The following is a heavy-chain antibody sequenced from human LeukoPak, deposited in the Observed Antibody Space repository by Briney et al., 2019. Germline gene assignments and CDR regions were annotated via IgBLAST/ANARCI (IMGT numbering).Heavy chain of an antibody. CDR1: GGSITSSSYY. Sequence: SETLSLTCTVSGGSITSSSYYWGWIRQPPGKGLQWIGSFYYSGSTYHNPSLKSRVTIYVDTSKNQFSLKLSSVTAADTAVYYCARGRRDGYNLEYFDKWGQGTLVTVSS. CDR2: FYYSGST. D-gene: IGHD5-24*01. V-gene: IGHV4-39*01. CDR3: ARGRRDGYNLEYFDK. J-gene: IGHJ4*02.